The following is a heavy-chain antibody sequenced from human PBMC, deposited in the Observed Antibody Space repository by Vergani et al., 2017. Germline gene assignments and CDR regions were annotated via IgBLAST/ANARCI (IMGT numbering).Heavy chain of an antibody. D-gene: IGHD3-22*01. Sequence: QVQLQESGPGLVKPSETLSLTCTVSGGSISSYYWSWLRQPPGKGLEWIGYIYYTGSTNYNPSLRSRVTISIDTSKNQFSLKLSSVTAADTAVYYCARNYYDSSGYTDAFDIWGQGTMVTVSS. V-gene: IGHV4-59*01. CDR2: IYYTGST. J-gene: IGHJ3*02. CDR1: GGSISSYY. CDR3: ARNYYDSSGYTDAFDI.